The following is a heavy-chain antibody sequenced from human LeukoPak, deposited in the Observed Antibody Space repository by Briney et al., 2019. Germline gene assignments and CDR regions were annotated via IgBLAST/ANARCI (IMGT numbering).Heavy chain of an antibody. CDR3: AKDVARGYCSGGSCCLDY. J-gene: IGHJ4*02. D-gene: IGHD2-15*01. Sequence: GGSLRLSCAASGFTFSSYGMHWVRQAPGKGLEWVAVIWYDGSNKYYADSVKGRFTISRDNSKNTLYLQMNSLRAEDTAVYYCAKDVARGYCSGGSCCLDYWGQGTLVTVSS. CDR2: IWYDGSNK. V-gene: IGHV3-30*02. CDR1: GFTFSSYG.